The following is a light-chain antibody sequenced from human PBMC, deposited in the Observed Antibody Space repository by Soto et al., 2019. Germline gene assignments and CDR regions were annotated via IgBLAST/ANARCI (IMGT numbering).Light chain of an antibody. CDR2: GAS. V-gene: IGKV3-15*01. CDR3: QQYDNWPLT. Sequence: IVLMQSPDTLSLSPGERATLSCRASQSVRSSYFAWYQQKPGQAPRFLIYGASTRATGIPARFSGSGSGTEFTLTISSLQSEDFAVYYCQQYDNWPLTFGGGTKVGIK. CDR1: QSVRSSY. J-gene: IGKJ4*01.